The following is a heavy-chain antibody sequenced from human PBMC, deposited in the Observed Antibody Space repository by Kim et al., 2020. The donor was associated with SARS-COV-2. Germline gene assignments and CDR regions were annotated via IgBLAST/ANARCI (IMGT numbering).Heavy chain of an antibody. D-gene: IGHD1-20*01. J-gene: IGHJ3*02. CDR3: ARESLVYRAFDI. V-gene: IGHV1-2*06. CDR1: GYTFTGYY. Sequence: ASVKVSCKASGYTFTGYYMHWVRQAPGQGLEWMGRINPNSGGTNYAQKFQGRVTMTRDTSISTAYMELSRLRSDDTAVYYCARESLVYRAFDIWGQGTMVTVSS. CDR2: INPNSGGT.